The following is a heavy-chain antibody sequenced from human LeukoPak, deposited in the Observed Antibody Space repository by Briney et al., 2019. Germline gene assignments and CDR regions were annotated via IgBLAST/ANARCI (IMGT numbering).Heavy chain of an antibody. V-gene: IGHV3-21*01. J-gene: IGHJ4*02. D-gene: IGHD5-24*01. CDR1: GFTFSSYS. Sequence: PGGSLRLSCAASGFTFSSYSMNWVRQAPGKGLEWVSSISSSSYIYYADSVKGRFTISRDNAKNSLYLQMNSLRAEDTAVYYCAREMATIRGNFDYWGQGTLVTVSS. CDR2: ISSSSYI. CDR3: AREMATIRGNFDY.